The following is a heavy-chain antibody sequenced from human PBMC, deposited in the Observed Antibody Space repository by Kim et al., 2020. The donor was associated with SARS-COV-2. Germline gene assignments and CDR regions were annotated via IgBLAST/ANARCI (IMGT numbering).Heavy chain of an antibody. Sequence: GGSLRLSCAASGFTFSDYRMNWVRQAPGKGLEWLSCISSDDGGIGYADSVTGRFTVSRDDAKNSLYLQMNSLTVDDTAVYYCVRDDRPGICYPALDSWGQGTLVTVSS. V-gene: IGHV3-48*01. CDR3: VRDDRPGICYPALDS. CDR2: ISSDDGGI. D-gene: IGHD2-15*01. J-gene: IGHJ4*02. CDR1: GFTFSDYR.